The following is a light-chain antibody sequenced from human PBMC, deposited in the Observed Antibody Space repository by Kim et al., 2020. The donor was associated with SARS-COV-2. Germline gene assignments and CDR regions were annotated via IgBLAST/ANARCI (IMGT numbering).Light chain of an antibody. CDR1: QSVNNNY. J-gene: IGKJ2*01. CDR3: HQYGNSPYT. Sequence: LSPGERATPSCRASQSVNNNYLAWYQQKPGQAPRLLIYGASTRATGTPDTFSGSGSVTDFTLTISRLESEDFAVYYCHQYGNSPYTFGQGTKLEI. CDR2: GAS. V-gene: IGKV3-20*01.